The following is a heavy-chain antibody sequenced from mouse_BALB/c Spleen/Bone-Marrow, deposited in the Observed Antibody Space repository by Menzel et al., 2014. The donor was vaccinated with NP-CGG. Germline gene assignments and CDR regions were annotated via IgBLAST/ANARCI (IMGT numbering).Heavy chain of an antibody. Sequence: EVKLQESGGGLVQPGGPLKLSCAASGFTFSSYGMSWVRQTPDKRLELVATINSNGGSTYYPDSVKGRSTISRDNAKNTLYLQMSSLKSEDTAMYYCARVWYFDYGGQGISRTGAS. CDR2: INSNGGST. V-gene: IGHV5-6-3*01. J-gene: IGHJ2*03. CDR3: ARVWYFDY. CDR1: GFTFSSYG.